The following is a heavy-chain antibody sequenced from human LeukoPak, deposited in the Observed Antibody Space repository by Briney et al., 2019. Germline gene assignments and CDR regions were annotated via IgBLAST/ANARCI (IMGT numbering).Heavy chain of an antibody. V-gene: IGHV4-39*01. CDR3: ARHYGP. J-gene: IGHJ5*02. CDR1: GGSIRSSYYY. D-gene: IGHD3-10*01. CDR2: IYDSGNT. Sequence: PSETLTLTCTVSGGSIRSSYYYWGWIRQPPGKGLEWIGSIYDSGNTFYNPSLESRVSISVGTSKNQFSLKLISGTAADTAVYYCARHYGPWGQGTLVTVSS.